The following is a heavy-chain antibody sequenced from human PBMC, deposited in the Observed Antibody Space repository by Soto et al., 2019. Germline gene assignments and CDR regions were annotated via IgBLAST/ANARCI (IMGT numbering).Heavy chain of an antibody. V-gene: IGHV3-23*01. CDR3: TKDRHPDGIWTFDF. CDR2: ISGSGGST. Sequence: GGSLRLSCAASGFTFSSYAMSWVRQAPGKGLEWVSAISGSGGSTYYADSVKGRFTISRDYSKNILLLQMNSLRDEDSAIYYCTKDRHPDGIWTFDFWGQGTLVTVSS. CDR1: GFTFSSYA. J-gene: IGHJ4*02. D-gene: IGHD3-9*01.